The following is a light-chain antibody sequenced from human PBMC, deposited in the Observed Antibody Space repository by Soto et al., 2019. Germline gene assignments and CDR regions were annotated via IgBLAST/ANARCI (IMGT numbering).Light chain of an antibody. V-gene: IGLV1-40*01. Sequence: QSVLTQPPSMSGPPGQRVTISCTGSSSNIGAGYDVHWYQQLPGTAPILLIYGNSNRPSGVPDRFSGSKSGTSASLAITGLQAEDEADYYCQSYDSSLSGSYVFGTGTKVTVL. CDR2: GNS. CDR1: SSNIGAGYD. CDR3: QSYDSSLSGSYV. J-gene: IGLJ1*01.